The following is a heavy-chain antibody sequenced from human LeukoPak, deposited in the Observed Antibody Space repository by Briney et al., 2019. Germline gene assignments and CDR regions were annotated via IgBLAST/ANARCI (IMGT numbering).Heavy chain of an antibody. CDR1: GYTFTGNY. V-gene: IGHV1-2*02. CDR3: ARDRFPGYSYDY. CDR2: INPKNGGT. J-gene: IGHJ4*02. D-gene: IGHD5-18*01. Sequence: ASVKVSCKASGYTFTGNYIHWVRQAPGQGLEWMGWINPKNGGTIYAPKFQGRVTMTRDASISTAYMELSRLRSDDTAVYYCARDRFPGYSYDYWGQGTLVTVSS.